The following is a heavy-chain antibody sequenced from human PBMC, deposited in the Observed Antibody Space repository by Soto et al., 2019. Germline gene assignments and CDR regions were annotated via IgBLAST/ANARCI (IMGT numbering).Heavy chain of an antibody. J-gene: IGHJ4*02. D-gene: IGHD1-7*01. CDR1: GYSVTSGSY. Sequence: SETLSLTCTVSGYSVTSGSYCGWFRQPPEKGLEWIGRVYLGWHTYHKPSLMSRVTISIDTSKNQFSLKLTSVTAADTSVYYCARGRIVGSGTIVDFWGLGTLVTVSS. V-gene: IGHV4-38-2*02. CDR3: ARGRIVGSGTIVDF. CDR2: VYLGWHT.